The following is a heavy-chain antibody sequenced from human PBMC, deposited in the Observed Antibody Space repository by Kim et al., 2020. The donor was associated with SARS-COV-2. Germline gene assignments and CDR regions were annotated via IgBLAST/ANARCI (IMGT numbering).Heavy chain of an antibody. D-gene: IGHD3-22*01. Sequence: SETLSLTCTVSGGSISSSSYYWGWIRQPPGKGLEWIGSIYYSGSTYYNPSLKSRVTISVDTSKNQFSLKLSSVTAADTAVYYCARQIYEDGSTMIVVVMYFDYWGQGTLVTVSS. V-gene: IGHV4-39*01. CDR3: ARQIYEDGSTMIVVVMYFDY. CDR1: GGSISSSSYY. J-gene: IGHJ4*02. CDR2: IYYSGST.